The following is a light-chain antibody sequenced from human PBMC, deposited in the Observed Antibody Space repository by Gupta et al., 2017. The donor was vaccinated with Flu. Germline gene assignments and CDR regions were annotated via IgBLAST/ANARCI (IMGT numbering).Light chain of an antibody. CDR3: YSTDTSGNHRV. Sequence: SYELTQPPSVSVSPGQTARITCSGDALPKKYAYWYQQKSGQAPVLFIYEDRKRPSGIPERFSGSSSGTMATLTISGAQVEDEADYYCYSTDTSGNHRVFGGGTNLTVL. V-gene: IGLV3-10*01. CDR1: ALPKKY. CDR2: EDR. J-gene: IGLJ3*02.